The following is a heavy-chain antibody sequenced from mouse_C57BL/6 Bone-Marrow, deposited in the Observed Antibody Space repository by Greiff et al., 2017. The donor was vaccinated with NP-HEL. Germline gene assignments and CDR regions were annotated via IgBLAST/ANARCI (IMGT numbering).Heavy chain of an antibody. Sequence: QVQLQQSGPELVKPGASVKISCKASGYAFSSSWMNWVKQRPGKGLEWIGRIYPGDGDTNYNEKFQGKATLTADKSSSTAYMQLSSLTSEDSAVYFCARGLRDAMDYWGQGTSVTVSS. CDR2: IYPGDGDT. J-gene: IGHJ4*01. V-gene: IGHV1-82*01. CDR3: ARGLRDAMDY. D-gene: IGHD1-1*01. CDR1: GYAFSSSW.